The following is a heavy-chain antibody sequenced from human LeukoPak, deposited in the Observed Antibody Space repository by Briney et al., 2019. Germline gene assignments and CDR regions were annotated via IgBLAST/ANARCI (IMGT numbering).Heavy chain of an antibody. CDR1: GFTFSSYG. CDR2: IWYDGSNK. D-gene: IGHD4-23*01. Sequence: GRSLRLSCAASGFTFSSYGMHWVRQAPGKGLEWVAVIWYDGSNKYYADSVKGRFTISRDNSKNTLYLQMNSLRAEDTAVYYCARDDYGGNSVYYYYGMDVWGQGTTVTVSS. V-gene: IGHV3-33*01. CDR3: ARDDYGGNSVYYYYGMDV. J-gene: IGHJ6*02.